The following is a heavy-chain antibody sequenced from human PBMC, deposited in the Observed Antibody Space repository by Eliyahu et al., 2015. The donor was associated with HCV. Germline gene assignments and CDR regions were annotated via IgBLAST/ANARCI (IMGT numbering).Heavy chain of an antibody. V-gene: IGHV1-8*01. CDR2: MNPNTDYT. D-gene: IGHD1-26*01. Sequence: QELLVQSGAEVKKPGASVKVSCKASGYTLTSFDISWVRQAPGQGLEWMGWMNPNTDYTVHAQNFQGRVTMTKDTSLSTVYMELSSLRSEDTAVYYCARVGATEALYYYYYGMDLWGQGTAVTVSS. CDR3: ARVGATEALYYYYYGMDL. J-gene: IGHJ6*02. CDR1: GYTLTSFD.